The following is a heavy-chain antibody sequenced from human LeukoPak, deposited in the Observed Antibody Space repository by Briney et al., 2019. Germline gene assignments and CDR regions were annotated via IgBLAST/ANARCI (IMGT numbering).Heavy chain of an antibody. D-gene: IGHD3-3*01. CDR2: IIPIFGTA. Sequence: ASVKVSCKASGGTFSSYAISWVRQAPGQGLEWMGGIIPIFGTANYAQKLQGRVTMTTDTSTSTAYMELRSLRSDDTAVYYCARAAITIFGVVISTDFDYWGQGTLVTVSS. CDR3: ARAAITIFGVVISTDFDY. J-gene: IGHJ4*02. V-gene: IGHV1-69*05. CDR1: GGTFSSYA.